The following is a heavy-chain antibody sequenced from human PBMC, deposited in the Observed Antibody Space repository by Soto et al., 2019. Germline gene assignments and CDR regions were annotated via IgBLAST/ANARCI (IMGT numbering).Heavy chain of an antibody. CDR1: GFTFSSYG. CDR3: ARDANTAMRSYYYYYGMDV. D-gene: IGHD5-18*01. V-gene: IGHV3-33*01. Sequence: GGSLRLSCAASGFTFSSYGMHWVRQAPGKGLEWVAVIWYDGSNKYYADSVKGRFTISRDNSKNTLYLQMNSLRAEDTAVYYCARDANTAMRSYYYYYGMDVWGQGTTVTVSS. CDR2: IWYDGSNK. J-gene: IGHJ6*02.